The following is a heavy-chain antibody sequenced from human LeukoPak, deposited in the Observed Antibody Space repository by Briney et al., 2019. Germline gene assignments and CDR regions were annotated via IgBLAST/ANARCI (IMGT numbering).Heavy chain of an antibody. D-gene: IGHD3-10*01. CDR2: IYYSGST. V-gene: IGHV4-59*08. J-gene: IGHJ5*02. CDR1: GGSISSYY. Sequence: SETLSLTCTVSGGSISSYYWSWIRQPPGKGPEWIGYIYYSGSTNYNPSLKSRVTISVDTSKNQFSLKLSSVTAADTAVYYCARLTLLWFGELLIPGWFDPWGQGTLVTVSS. CDR3: ARLTLLWFGELLIPGWFDP.